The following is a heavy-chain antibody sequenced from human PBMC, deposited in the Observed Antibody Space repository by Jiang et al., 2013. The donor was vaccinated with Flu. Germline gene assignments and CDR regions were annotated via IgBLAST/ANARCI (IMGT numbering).Heavy chain of an antibody. J-gene: IGHJ4*02. CDR2: ITDSSSYI. Sequence: VQLVESGGGLVKPGGSLRLSCAASGFTFSTYAMNWVRQAPGKGLEWVSSITDSSSYIYYTDSVRGRFTISRDNAKNSLYLQMNSLRAEDTAMYYCAREDCSGRTCYLRYSTPDHWGQGTLVTVSS. V-gene: IGHV3-21*01. CDR3: AREDCSGRTCYLRYSTPDH. D-gene: IGHD2-15*01. CDR1: GFTFSTYA.